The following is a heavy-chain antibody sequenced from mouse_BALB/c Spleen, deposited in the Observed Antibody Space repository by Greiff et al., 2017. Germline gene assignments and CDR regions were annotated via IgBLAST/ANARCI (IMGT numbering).Heavy chain of an antibody. D-gene: IGHD1-1*01. Sequence: EVKLVESGPDLVKPSQSLSLTCTVTGYSITSGYSWHWIRQFPGNKLEWMGYIHYSGSTNYNPSLKSRISITRDTSKNQFFLQLNSVTTEDTATYYCARMDYYGSSYVYFDYWGQGTTLTVSS. CDR1: GYSITSGYS. CDR2: IHYSGST. J-gene: IGHJ2*01. V-gene: IGHV3-1*02. CDR3: ARMDYYGSSYVYFDY.